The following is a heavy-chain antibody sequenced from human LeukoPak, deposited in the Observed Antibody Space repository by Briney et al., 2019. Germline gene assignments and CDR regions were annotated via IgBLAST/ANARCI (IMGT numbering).Heavy chain of an antibody. CDR3: ATPRSSGWYFDY. V-gene: IGHV1-24*01. CDR1: GYTLTELS. D-gene: IGHD6-19*01. Sequence: ASVKVSCKVCGYTLTELSMHWVRQAPGKGLEWMGGFDPEDGETIYAQKFQGRVTMTEDTSTDTAYMELSSLRSEDTAVYYCATPRSSGWYFDYWGQGTLVTVSS. CDR2: FDPEDGET. J-gene: IGHJ4*02.